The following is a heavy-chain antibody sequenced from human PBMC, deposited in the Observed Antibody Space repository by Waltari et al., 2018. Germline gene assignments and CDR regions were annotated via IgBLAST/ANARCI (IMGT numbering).Heavy chain of an antibody. V-gene: IGHV3-21*03. CDR3: AREYTSSNDAFDI. Sequence: EVQLVESGGGLVKPGGSLRLSCAASGFTFSSYSMNWVRHAPGKGLEWVSSISSSSSYIYYADSVKGRFTISRDNAKNSLYLQMNSLRAEDTAVYYCAREYTSSNDAFDIWGQGTMVTVSS. CDR2: ISSSSSYI. D-gene: IGHD2-2*01. J-gene: IGHJ3*02. CDR1: GFTFSSYS.